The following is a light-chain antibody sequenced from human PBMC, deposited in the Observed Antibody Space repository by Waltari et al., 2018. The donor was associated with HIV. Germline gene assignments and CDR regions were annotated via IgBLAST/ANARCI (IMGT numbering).Light chain of an antibody. J-gene: IGLJ2*01. CDR3: CSYAGSSTWV. V-gene: IGLV2-23*02. Sequence: QSALTQSASVSGSPGQSITISCTGTRSDVGSYNLVSWYQQHPGKAPKLMIYEVSKRPSGVSNRFSGSKSGNTSSLTISGLHAEDEADYYCCSYAGSSTWVFGGGTKLTVL. CDR2: EVS. CDR1: RSDVGSYNL.